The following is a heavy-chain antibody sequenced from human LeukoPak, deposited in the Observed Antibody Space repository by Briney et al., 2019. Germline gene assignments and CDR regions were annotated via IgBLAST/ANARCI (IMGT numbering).Heavy chain of an antibody. CDR3: ARDLYHDSSLGSY. D-gene: IGHD3-22*01. J-gene: IGHJ4*02. V-gene: IGHV3-33*01. CDR1: GFTFSTYG. Sequence: GGSLRLSCAASGFTFSTYGMHWVRQAPGKGLEWVAVIWYDGSEKYYADSVKGRFTISRDNSKNTLYLQMNSLRAEDTAVYYCARDLYHDSSLGSYWGQGTLVTVSS. CDR2: IWYDGSEK.